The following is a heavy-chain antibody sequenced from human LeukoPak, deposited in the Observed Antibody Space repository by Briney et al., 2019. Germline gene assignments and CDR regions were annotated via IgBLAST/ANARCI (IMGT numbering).Heavy chain of an antibody. CDR2: IYPGDSDT. CDR1: GYSFTSYW. D-gene: IGHD6-19*01. V-gene: IGHV5-51*01. Sequence: GESLKISCKGSGYSFTSYWIGWVRQMPGKGLEWMGIIYPGDSDTRYSPPFQGQVTISADKSISTAYLQWSSLKASDTAMYYCARRDHSMAGINYFDYWGQGTLVTVSS. CDR3: ARRDHSMAGINYFDY. J-gene: IGHJ4*02.